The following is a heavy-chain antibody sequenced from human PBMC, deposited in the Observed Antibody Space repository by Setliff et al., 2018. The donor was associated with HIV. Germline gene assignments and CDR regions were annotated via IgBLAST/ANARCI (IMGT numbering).Heavy chain of an antibody. V-gene: IGHV1-18*01. D-gene: IGHD2-2*01. CDR1: GYSFTSYG. CDR2: ISAYNVNT. J-gene: IGHJ5*02. Sequence: GASVKVSCKASGYSFTSYGVSWVRQAPGQGLGWMGWISAYNVNTNYAQKLQGRVTMTTDTSTSTAYMELRSLRSDDTAVYYCARGTTPLGWFDPWGQGTLVTVSS. CDR3: ARGTTPLGWFDP.